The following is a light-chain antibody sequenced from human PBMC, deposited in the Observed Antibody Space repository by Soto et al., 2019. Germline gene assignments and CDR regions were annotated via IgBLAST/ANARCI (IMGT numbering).Light chain of an antibody. CDR3: CSYAGSSTFYV. CDR2: EGS. Sequence: QSVLTQPASVSGSPGQSITISCPGTSSDVGSSYLVSWYQQHPGKAPKLMIYEGSKRPSGVSNRFSGSKSGNTASLTISGPQAEDEADYYCCSYAGSSTFYVFGTGTKVTVL. V-gene: IGLV2-23*01. J-gene: IGLJ1*01. CDR1: SSDVGSSYL.